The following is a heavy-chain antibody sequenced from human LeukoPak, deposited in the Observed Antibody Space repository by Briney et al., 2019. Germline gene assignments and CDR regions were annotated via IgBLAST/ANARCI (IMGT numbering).Heavy chain of an antibody. V-gene: IGHV3-23*01. CDR3: AKGLVRSGPYGMDV. CDR2: VSGSGGST. D-gene: IGHD2-2*01. J-gene: IGHJ6*02. Sequence: GGSLRLSCVASGLTFSSYAMSWVRQAPGKGLELVSAVSGSGGSTYYADSVQGRFTISRDNPKNTLYLQMNSLRAEDTAVFYCAKGLVRSGPYGMDVWGQGTTVTVSS. CDR1: GLTFSSYA.